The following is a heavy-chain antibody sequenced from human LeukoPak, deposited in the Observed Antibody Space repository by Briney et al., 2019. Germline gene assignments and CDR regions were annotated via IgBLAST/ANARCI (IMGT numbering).Heavy chain of an antibody. D-gene: IGHD4-17*01. CDR3: ARDLRTTGAFDI. V-gene: IGHV3-74*01. CDR2: INSDGSST. CDR1: GFTFSTYW. Sequence: GGSLRLSCAASGFTFSTYWMHWVRQAPREGLVWVSRINSDGSSTRYADSVKGRFTISRDNAKNTLYLQMNSLRAEDTAAYYCARDLRTTGAFDIWGQGTMVTVSS. J-gene: IGHJ3*02.